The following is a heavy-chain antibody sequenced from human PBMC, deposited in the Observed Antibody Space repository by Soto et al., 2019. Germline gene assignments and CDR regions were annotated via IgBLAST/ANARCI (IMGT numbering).Heavy chain of an antibody. V-gene: IGHV3-23*01. Sequence: EVHLLESGGDLVQPGGSLRLSCAASGIIFRNYVMSWVRQGPGKGLEWVSAISGSGDDTYHADSVKGRCTISRDNSRNTVNLQMNSPRAEDTAVYYCAAYYYESSGYRGGFDYWGQGTLVTVSS. CDR1: GIIFRNYV. J-gene: IGHJ4*02. CDR3: AAYYYESSGYRGGFDY. D-gene: IGHD3-22*01. CDR2: ISGSGDDT.